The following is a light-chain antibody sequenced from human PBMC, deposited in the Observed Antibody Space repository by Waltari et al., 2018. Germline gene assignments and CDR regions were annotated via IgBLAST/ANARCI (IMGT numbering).Light chain of an antibody. CDR1: SSDVGGYNY. CDR3: SSYAGSNNVV. Sequence: QSALTQPPSASGSPGQSVTISCTGPSSDVGGYNYVSWYQQHPGKAPKLMIYEVSKRPSGVPDRFSGSKSGNTAYLTVSGLQAEDEADYYCSSYAGSNNVVFGGGTKLTVL. J-gene: IGLJ2*01. V-gene: IGLV2-8*01. CDR2: EVS.